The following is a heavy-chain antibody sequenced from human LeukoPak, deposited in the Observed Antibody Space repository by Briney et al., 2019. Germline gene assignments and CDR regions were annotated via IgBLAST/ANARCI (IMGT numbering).Heavy chain of an antibody. D-gene: IGHD5-24*01. V-gene: IGHV4-59*01. CDR2: IYYSGST. CDR3: AREGPRDGYFDY. CDR1: GGSISSYY. J-gene: IGHJ4*02. Sequence: SETLSLTCTVSGGSISSYYWSWIRQPPGKGLEWIGYIYYSGSTNYNPSLKSRVTISVDTSKNQFSLKLSSVTAADTAVYYCAREGPRDGYFDYWGQGTLVTVSS.